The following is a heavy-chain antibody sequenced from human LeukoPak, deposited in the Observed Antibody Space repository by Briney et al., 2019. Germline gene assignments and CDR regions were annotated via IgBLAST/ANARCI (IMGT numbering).Heavy chain of an antibody. J-gene: IGHJ6*03. CDR1: GYTFTSYD. V-gene: IGHV1-8*03. CDR3: AREHDSYYYYYIDV. Sequence: ASVKVSCKASGYTFTSYDINWVRQATGQGLEWMGWMNPNSGNTGYAQKFQGRVTITRNTSISTAYMELSSLRSEDTAVYYCAREHDSYYYYYIDVWGSGTTVTVSS. CDR2: MNPNSGNT.